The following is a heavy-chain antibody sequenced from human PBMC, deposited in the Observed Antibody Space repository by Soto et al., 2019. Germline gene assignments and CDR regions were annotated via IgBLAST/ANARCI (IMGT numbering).Heavy chain of an antibody. D-gene: IGHD3-3*01. CDR3: TTGWSSKDY. Sequence: GGSLRISCAASGVIFSNAWMSWVCQAPGKGLEWVGRIKSKADGGTTNYAAPVKGRFNISRDGSKNTLYLQMNGLKTEDTAVYYCTTGWSSKDYWGQGTLVTVSS. V-gene: IGHV3-15*01. J-gene: IGHJ4*02. CDR2: IKSKADGGTT. CDR1: GVIFSNAW.